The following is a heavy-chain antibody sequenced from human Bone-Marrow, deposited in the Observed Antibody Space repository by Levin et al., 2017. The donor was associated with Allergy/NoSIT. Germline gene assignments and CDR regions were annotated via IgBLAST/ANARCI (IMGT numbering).Heavy chain of an antibody. D-gene: IGHD6-13*01. J-gene: IGHJ5*02. CDR1: GDSVSSNSAA. CDR3: ARDLGEAAAGDNWFDP. Sequence: SQTLSLTCAISGDSVSSNSAAWNWIRQSPSRGLEWLGRTYYRSKWYNDYAVSVKSRITINPDTSKNQFSLQLNSVTPEDTAVYYCARDLGEAAAGDNWFDPWGQGTLVTVSS. CDR2: TYYRSKWYN. V-gene: IGHV6-1*01.